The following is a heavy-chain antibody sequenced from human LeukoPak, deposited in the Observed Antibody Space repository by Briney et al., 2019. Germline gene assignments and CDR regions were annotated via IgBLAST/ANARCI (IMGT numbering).Heavy chain of an antibody. D-gene: IGHD3-22*01. CDR1: GFTFSSYW. J-gene: IGHJ4*02. CDR2: IKQDGREK. CDR3: ARDHYYDSSGEQLDY. V-gene: IGHV3-7*01. Sequence: GGSLRLSCAASGFTFSSYWMSWVRQAPGKGLEWVANIKQDGREKYYVDSVKGRFTISRDNAKNSLYLQMNSLRAEDTAVYYCARDHYYDSSGEQLDYWGQGTLVTVSS.